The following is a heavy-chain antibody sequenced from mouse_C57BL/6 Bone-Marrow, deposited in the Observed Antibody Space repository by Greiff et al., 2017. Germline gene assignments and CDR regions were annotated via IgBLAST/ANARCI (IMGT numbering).Heavy chain of an antibody. CDR2: IYPSNGST. CDR3: AREYAGGVAD. J-gene: IGHJ3*01. Sequence: QVQLQQPGTELVKPGASVKLSCKASGYTFTSYWMHWVKQRPGQGLEWIGNIYPSNGSTNYNEKFKSKATLTADKSSSTAYMQLSSLTSEDAAGYYCAREYAGGVADWGQGTLVTVSA. D-gene: IGHD5-1*01. V-gene: IGHV1-53*01. CDR1: GYTFTSYW.